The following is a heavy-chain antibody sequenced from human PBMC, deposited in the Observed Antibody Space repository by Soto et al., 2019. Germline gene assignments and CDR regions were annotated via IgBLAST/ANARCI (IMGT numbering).Heavy chain of an antibody. Sequence: QVQLQQWGAGLLKPSETLSLTCAVYGGSFSGYYWSWIRQPPGKGLEWIGEINHSGSTNYNPSLKSRVTRSVDTSKNQFSLKLSSVTAADTAVYYCARRRYDYVWGSYRYPYYYGMDVWGQGTTVTVSS. D-gene: IGHD3-16*02. CDR3: ARRRYDYVWGSYRYPYYYGMDV. V-gene: IGHV4-34*01. CDR2: INHSGST. CDR1: GGSFSGYY. J-gene: IGHJ6*02.